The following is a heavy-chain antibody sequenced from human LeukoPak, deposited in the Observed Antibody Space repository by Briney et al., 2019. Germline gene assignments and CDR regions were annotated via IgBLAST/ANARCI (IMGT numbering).Heavy chain of an antibody. CDR2: TYYRSKWYN. V-gene: IGHV6-1*01. CDR1: GDSVSSNSAA. CDR3: ARGAPGIVGATDAFDI. J-gene: IGHJ3*02. D-gene: IGHD1-26*01. Sequence: SQTLSLTCAISGDSVSSNSAAWNWIRQSPSRGLEWLGRTYYRSKWYNDYAVSVKSRITINPDTSKNQFSLQLNSVTPEDTAVYYCARGAPGIVGATDAFDIWGQGTMVTVSS.